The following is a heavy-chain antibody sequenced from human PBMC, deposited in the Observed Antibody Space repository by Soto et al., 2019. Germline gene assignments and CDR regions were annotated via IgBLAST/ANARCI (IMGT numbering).Heavy chain of an antibody. V-gene: IGHV4-39*01. CDR2: INYSGST. J-gene: IGHJ5*02. CDR1: GGYISSSGYY. CDR3: ARQPSRDWFDP. Sequence: PSETMSLTCTVAGGYISSSGYYWGRIRQPPGKGLEWIGSINYSGSTYYNPSLKSRVTILVDTSKNQLSLKLSSVTAADTAVYYCARQPSRDWFDPWGQGTLVTVSS.